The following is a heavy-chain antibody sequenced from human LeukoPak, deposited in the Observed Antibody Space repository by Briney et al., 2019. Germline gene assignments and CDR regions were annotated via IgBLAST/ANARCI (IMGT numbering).Heavy chain of an antibody. J-gene: IGHJ4*02. Sequence: GGSLRLSCEASGFTFSSHWMHWVRQVPGKGLVWVSYINSDGSSTNYADSVKGRFTISRDNAKNTVYLQMNSLRAEDTAIYYCTSEFGYDGISWGSDYWGQGTLVTVSS. CDR2: INSDGSST. D-gene: IGHD4-23*01. CDR3: TSEFGYDGISWGSDY. V-gene: IGHV3-74*01. CDR1: GFTFSSHW.